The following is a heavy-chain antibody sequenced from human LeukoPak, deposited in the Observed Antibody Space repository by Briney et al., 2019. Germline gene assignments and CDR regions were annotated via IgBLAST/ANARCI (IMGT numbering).Heavy chain of an antibody. J-gene: IGHJ4*02. CDR3: ARHHRDCRGTSCYVCDY. D-gene: IGHD2-15*01. CDR2: INYSGST. V-gene: IGHV4-34*01. Sequence: SETLSLTCAVSGGSFSEYYWTWIRQTPGQGLEWLGEINYSGSTNYNPSLTSRVTMSIEMSRRQVFLRLTSVTAADTAVYYCARHHRDCRGTSCYVCDYWGQGTLVTVSS. CDR1: GGSFSEYY.